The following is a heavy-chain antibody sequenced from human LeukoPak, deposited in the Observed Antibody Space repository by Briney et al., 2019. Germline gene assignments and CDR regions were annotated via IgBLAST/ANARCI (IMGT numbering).Heavy chain of an antibody. D-gene: IGHD3-22*01. Sequence: PGRSLRLSCAASGFTFSSYGMHWVRQAPGKGLEWVAVISYDGSNKYYADSVKGRFTISRDNSKNTLYLQMNSLRAEDTAVCYCAKDPAYYDSSGYYYAPLDYWGQGTLVTVSS. CDR3: AKDPAYYDSSGYYYAPLDY. J-gene: IGHJ4*02. V-gene: IGHV3-30*18. CDR1: GFTFSSYG. CDR2: ISYDGSNK.